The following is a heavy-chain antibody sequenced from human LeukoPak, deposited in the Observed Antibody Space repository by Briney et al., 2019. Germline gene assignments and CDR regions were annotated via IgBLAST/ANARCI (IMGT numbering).Heavy chain of an antibody. V-gene: IGHV4-59*07. CDR2: IYYSGST. CDR1: GGSISSYY. CDR3: ARAPAVAGHFDY. J-gene: IGHJ4*02. D-gene: IGHD6-19*01. Sequence: SDTLSLTCTVSGGSISSYYWSWIRQPPGKGLEWIGYIYYSGSTNYNPSLKSRVTISVDTSKNQFSLKLSSVTAADTAVYYCARAPAVAGHFDYWGQGTLVTVSS.